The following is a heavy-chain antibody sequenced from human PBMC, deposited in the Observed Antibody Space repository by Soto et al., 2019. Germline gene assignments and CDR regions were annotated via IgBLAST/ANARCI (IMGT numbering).Heavy chain of an antibody. CDR1: GFTFSSYA. Sequence: GGSLRLSCAASGFTFSSYAMSWVRQAPGKGLEWVSAISGSGGSTYYADTVKGRFTISSDNSKNTLYLHMNSLRAEDTAVYYCARGKRSGYFVRYMDVWGKGTTVTVSS. CDR3: ARGKRSGYFVRYMDV. J-gene: IGHJ6*03. CDR2: ISGSGGST. D-gene: IGHD3-3*01. V-gene: IGHV3-23*01.